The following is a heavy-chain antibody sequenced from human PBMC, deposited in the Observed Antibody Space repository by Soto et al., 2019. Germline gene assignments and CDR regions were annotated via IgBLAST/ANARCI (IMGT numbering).Heavy chain of an antibody. J-gene: IGHJ4*02. CDR2: ISYDGSDK. CDR1: GFTFSSYG. D-gene: IGHD6-13*01. V-gene: IGHV3-30*03. Sequence: QVQLVESGGGVVQPGRSLRLSCAASGFTFSSYGTHWVRQAPGKGLEWVALISYDGSDKYYADSVKGRFTISRDNSKNTLYLQMNSLRVEDTAMYYCGAGQYFSDYWGQGTLVTVSS. CDR3: GAGQYFSDY.